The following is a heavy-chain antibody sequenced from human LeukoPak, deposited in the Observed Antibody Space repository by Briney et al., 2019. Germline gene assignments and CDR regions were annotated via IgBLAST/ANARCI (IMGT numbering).Heavy chain of an antibody. Sequence: SETLSLTCTVSGGSISSYYWSWLRQPPGKGLEWVGYIYYSGSTNYNPSLKSRVTISVDTSKNQFSLKLSSVTAADTAVYYCARQGWLPRYYYYYGMDVWGQGTTVTVSS. D-gene: IGHD5-18*01. V-gene: IGHV4-59*08. CDR1: GGSISSYY. J-gene: IGHJ6*02. CDR2: IYYSGST. CDR3: ARQGWLPRYYYYYGMDV.